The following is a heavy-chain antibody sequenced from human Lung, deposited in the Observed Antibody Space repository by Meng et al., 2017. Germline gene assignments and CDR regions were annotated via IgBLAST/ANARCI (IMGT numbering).Heavy chain of an antibody. CDR3: ARDQGGAGGY. D-gene: IGHD2-15*01. CDR2: INHRGRT. CDR1: VGSFSGYQ. J-gene: IGHJ4*02. Sequence: QVQLQQWGAGGLKPSETRSLTWAVYVGSFSGYQWNWIRQSPGKGLEWIGDINHRGRTNYNPSLKSRVTISVDTSKNQFSLKLSSVTAADTAVYYCARDQGGAGGYWGQGTLVTVSS. V-gene: IGHV4-34*01.